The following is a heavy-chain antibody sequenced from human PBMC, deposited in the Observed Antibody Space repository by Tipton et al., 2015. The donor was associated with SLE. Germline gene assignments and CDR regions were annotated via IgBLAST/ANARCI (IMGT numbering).Heavy chain of an antibody. V-gene: IGHV4-39*01. CDR1: GGSISSSSYY. J-gene: IGHJ4*02. D-gene: IGHD6-6*01. Sequence: TLSLTCTVSGGSISSSSYYWGWIRQPPGKGLEWIGSIYYSGSTYYNPSLKSRVTISVDTSKNQFSLGLSSVTAADTAVYYCARKSSIAPVDYWGQGTLVTVSS. CDR3: ARKSSIAPVDY. CDR2: IYYSGST.